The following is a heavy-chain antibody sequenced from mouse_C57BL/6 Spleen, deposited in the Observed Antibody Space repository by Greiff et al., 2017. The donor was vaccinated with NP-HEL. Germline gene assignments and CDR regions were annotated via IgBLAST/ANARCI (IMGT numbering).Heavy chain of an antibody. CDR1: GFTFSNYW. Sequence: EVKVEESGGGLVQPGGSMKLSCVASGFTFSNYWMNWVRQSPEKGLEWVAQIRLKSDNYATHYAESVKGRFTISRDDSKSSVYLQMNNLRAEDTGIYYCTGGIYYGNYGDYFDYWGQGTTLTVSS. CDR3: TGGIYYGNYGDYFDY. J-gene: IGHJ2*01. D-gene: IGHD2-1*01. CDR2: IRLKSDNYAT. V-gene: IGHV6-3*01.